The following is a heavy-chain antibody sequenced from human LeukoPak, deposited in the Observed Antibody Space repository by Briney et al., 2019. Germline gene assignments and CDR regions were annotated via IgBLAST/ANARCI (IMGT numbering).Heavy chain of an antibody. D-gene: IGHD2-2*01. CDR3: ARESPAICFDY. CDR2: IYYSAST. J-gene: IGHJ4*02. V-gene: IGHV4-31*03. Sequence: SETLSLTCTVSGGSISSGGYYWSWIRQHPGKGLEWIGYIYYSASTYYNPSLKSRVTISVDTSKNQFSLKLSSVTAADTAVYYCARESPAICFDYWGQGTLVTVSS. CDR1: GGSISSGGYY.